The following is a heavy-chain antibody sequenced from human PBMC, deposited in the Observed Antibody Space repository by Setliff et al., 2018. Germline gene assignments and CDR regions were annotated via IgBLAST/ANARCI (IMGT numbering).Heavy chain of an antibody. Sequence: GGSLRLSCAASGFTFSRYSMNWVRQAPGKGLEWVSYISSRSSTIDYADSVKGRFTISRDNAKNSLYLQMNSLRAEDTAVYYCARDPNSGSYWNYYYYMDVWGKGTTVTVSS. CDR1: GFTFSRYS. D-gene: IGHD1-26*01. CDR3: ARDPNSGSYWNYYYYMDV. J-gene: IGHJ6*03. CDR2: ISSRSSTI. V-gene: IGHV3-48*01.